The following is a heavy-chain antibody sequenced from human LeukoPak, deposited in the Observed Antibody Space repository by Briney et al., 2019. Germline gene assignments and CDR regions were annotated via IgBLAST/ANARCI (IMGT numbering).Heavy chain of an antibody. V-gene: IGHV3-33*01. CDR1: GFIFSTYG. CDR3: ATSSPRNYFDH. CDR2: IWYDGSQR. Sequence: TGGSLRLSCVASGFIFSTYGLHCVRQSPGRGLEWVAVIWYDGSQRYYADSVKGRFTISRDDSQNTIYLQMDSLRAEDTAVYYCATSSPRNYFDHWGQGTLVTVSS. J-gene: IGHJ4*02. D-gene: IGHD1-14*01.